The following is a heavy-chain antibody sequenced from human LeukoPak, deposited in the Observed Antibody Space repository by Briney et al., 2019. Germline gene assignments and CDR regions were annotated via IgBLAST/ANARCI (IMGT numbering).Heavy chain of an antibody. CDR1: GFTFSSYG. CDR3: ARSWIQLWWYFDY. J-gene: IGHJ4*02. CDR2: IWYDGSNK. Sequence: QTGRSLRLSCAASGFTFSSYGMHWVRQAPGKGLEWVAVIWYDGSNKYYADSVKGRFTISRDNSKNTLYLQMNSLRAEDTAVYYCARSWIQLWWYFDYWGQGTLVTVSS. V-gene: IGHV3-33*01. D-gene: IGHD5-18*01.